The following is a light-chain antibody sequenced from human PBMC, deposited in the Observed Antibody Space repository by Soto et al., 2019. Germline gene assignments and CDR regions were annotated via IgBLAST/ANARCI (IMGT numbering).Light chain of an antibody. CDR2: DVN. V-gene: IGLV2-14*03. Sequence: QSALTQPASVSGSPGQSITIPCAGTTSDIGGYDYVSWYQQHPGRAPKLMIFDVNSRPSGVSNRFSGSKSGNTASLTISGLRAEDEADYYCSSFTSSFTHVFGTGTKLTVL. CDR1: TSDIGGYDY. J-gene: IGLJ1*01. CDR3: SSFTSSFTHV.